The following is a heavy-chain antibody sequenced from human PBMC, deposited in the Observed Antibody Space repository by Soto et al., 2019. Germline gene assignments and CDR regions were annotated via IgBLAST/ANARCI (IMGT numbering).Heavy chain of an antibody. J-gene: IGHJ2*01. CDR3: ASRIAAAGDGWYFDL. V-gene: IGHV4-31*03. CDR2: IYYSGST. Sequence: QVQLQESGPGLVKPSQTLSLACTVSGGSISSGGYYWSWIRQHPGKGLEWIGYIYYSGSTYYNPSLKSRVNISVDTSKNQYPLKLSSVTAADTAVYYCASRIAAAGDGWYFDLWGRGTLVTVSS. D-gene: IGHD6-13*01. CDR1: GGSISSGGYY.